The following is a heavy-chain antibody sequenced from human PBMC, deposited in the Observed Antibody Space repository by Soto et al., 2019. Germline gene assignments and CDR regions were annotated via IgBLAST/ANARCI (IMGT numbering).Heavy chain of an antibody. Sequence: GGSLRLSCAASGFTFSSYAMSWVRQAPGKGLEWVSAISGSGGSTYYADSVKGRFTISRDNSKNTLYLQMNSLRAEDTAVYYCAADYYGSGSYVRPDDAFDIWGQGTMVTVSS. D-gene: IGHD3-10*01. CDR3: AADYYGSGSYVRPDDAFDI. CDR1: GFTFSSYA. V-gene: IGHV3-23*01. J-gene: IGHJ3*02. CDR2: ISGSGGST.